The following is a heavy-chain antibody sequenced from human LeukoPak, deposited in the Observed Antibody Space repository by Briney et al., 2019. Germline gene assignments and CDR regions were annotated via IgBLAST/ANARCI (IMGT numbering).Heavy chain of an antibody. D-gene: IGHD3-3*01. CDR2: IKQDGSEK. Sequence: GGSLRLSCAASGFNFNSYWMTWVRQAPGKGLEWVANIKQDGSEKYYVDSVKGRFTISRDNAKISLFLEMKSLRAEDTAVYYCARSLYDSWTGYHHSSDIWGQGTMVTVSS. J-gene: IGHJ3*02. CDR1: GFNFNSYW. V-gene: IGHV3-7*01. CDR3: ARSLYDSWTGYHHSSDI.